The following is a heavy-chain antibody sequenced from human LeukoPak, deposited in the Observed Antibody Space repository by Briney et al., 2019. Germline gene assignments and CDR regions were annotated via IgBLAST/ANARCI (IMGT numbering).Heavy chain of an antibody. Sequence: GESLRISCKGSGYSFTSYWIGWVRQMPGKGLEWMGIIYPGDSDTRYSPSFQGQVTISADKSISTAYLQWSSLKASDTAMYYCARETTLQHTYCSGGSCYSVEYNWFDPWGQGTLVTVSS. J-gene: IGHJ5*02. CDR1: GYSFTSYW. D-gene: IGHD2-15*01. V-gene: IGHV5-51*01. CDR3: ARETTLQHTYCSGGSCYSVEYNWFDP. CDR2: IYPGDSDT.